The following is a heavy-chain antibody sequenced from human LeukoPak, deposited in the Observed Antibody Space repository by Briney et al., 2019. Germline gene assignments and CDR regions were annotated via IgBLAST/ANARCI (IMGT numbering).Heavy chain of an antibody. CDR3: AKDGKVSVAGHFDY. J-gene: IGHJ4*02. Sequence: GGSLRLFCAASGFTFSTYAMSWVRQAPGKGLEWVSTISGSGDSTYYADSVKGRFTISRDNSKNTLYLKMNSLRAEDTAVYYCAKDGKVSVAGHFDYWGQGTLVTVSS. CDR2: ISGSGDST. V-gene: IGHV3-23*01. CDR1: GFTFSTYA. D-gene: IGHD6-19*01.